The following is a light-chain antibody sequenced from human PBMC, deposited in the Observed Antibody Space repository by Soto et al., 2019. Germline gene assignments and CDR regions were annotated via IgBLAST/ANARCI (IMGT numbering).Light chain of an antibody. J-gene: IGKJ4*01. CDR2: DAS. CDR3: QQHNNWPLT. V-gene: IGKV3-15*01. CDR1: QSVSNK. Sequence: VMTQSPGTMSVSPGERATLTCRASQSVSNKLAWYQQKRGQAPRLLIYDASTRATGVPTRFSGSGSGTESTLTISSLQSEDFAVYYCQQHNNWPLTFGGGAKVEI.